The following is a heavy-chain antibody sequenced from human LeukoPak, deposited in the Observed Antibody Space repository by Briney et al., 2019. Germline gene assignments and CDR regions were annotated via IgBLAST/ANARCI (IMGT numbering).Heavy chain of an antibody. J-gene: IGHJ4*02. V-gene: IGHV4-59*01. CDR3: ARGLVIRGRLDY. CDR1: GGSISSYY. Sequence: PSETLSLTCTGSGGSISSYYWSWIRQPPGKGLEWIGYIYYSGSTNYNPSLKSRVTISVDTSKNQFSLKLSSVTAADTAVYYCARGLVIRGRLDYRGRGTLVTVSS. CDR2: IYYSGST. D-gene: IGHD3-22*01.